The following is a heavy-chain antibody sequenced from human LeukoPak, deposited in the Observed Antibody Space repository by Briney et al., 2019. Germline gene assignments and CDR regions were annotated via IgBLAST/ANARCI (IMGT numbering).Heavy chain of an antibody. V-gene: IGHV4-34*01. Sequence: KPSETLSLTCAVYGGSLSGYYWSWIRQPPGKGLEWIGEINHGGSTNYNPSLKSRVTISVDTSKNQFSLKLSSVTAADTAVYYCARGRSVRARDGYKPLDYWGQGTLVTVSS. CDR3: ARGRSVRARDGYKPLDY. D-gene: IGHD5-24*01. J-gene: IGHJ4*02. CDR1: GGSLSGYY. CDR2: INHGGST.